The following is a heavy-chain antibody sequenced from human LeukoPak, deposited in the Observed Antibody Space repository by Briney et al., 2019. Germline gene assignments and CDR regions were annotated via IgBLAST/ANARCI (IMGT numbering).Heavy chain of an antibody. V-gene: IGHV1-2*06. CDR3: ARSGIRTDSSSWAIDY. CDR2: INPHSGGT. CDR1: GYTFTGYY. D-gene: IGHD6-13*01. Sequence: ASVKVSCKASGYTFTGYYMHWVRQPPRQGLEWMGRINPHSGGTNYAQKFQGRVTMTRDTSISTAYMELSRLRSDDTAVYYCARSGIRTDSSSWAIDYWGQGTLVTVSS. J-gene: IGHJ4*02.